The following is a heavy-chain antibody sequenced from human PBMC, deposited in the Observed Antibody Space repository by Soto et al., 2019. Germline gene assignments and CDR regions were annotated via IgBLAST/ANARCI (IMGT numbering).Heavy chain of an antibody. CDR2: MNANSGNT. V-gene: IGHV1-8*01. D-gene: IGHD2-21*01. Sequence: QVQLVQSGAEVKKPGASVKVSCKASGYTFTSYDINWVRQATGQGLEWMGWMNANSGNTGYAQKFQGRVTMTRNTSVSTAYMELSSRRSEDTAVYYCVSKNVAFDPWGQGTLVTVSS. CDR3: VSKNVAFDP. J-gene: IGHJ5*02. CDR1: GYTFTSYD.